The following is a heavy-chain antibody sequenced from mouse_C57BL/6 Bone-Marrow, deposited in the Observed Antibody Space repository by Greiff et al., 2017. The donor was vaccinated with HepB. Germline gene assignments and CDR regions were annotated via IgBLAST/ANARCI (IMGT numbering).Heavy chain of an antibody. CDR2: IWTGGGT. Sequence: QVQLKQSGPGLVAPSQSLSITCTVSGFSLTSYAISWVRQPPGKGLEWLGVIWTGGGTNYNSALKYRLSISKDNSKNQVFLKLNSMQTDDTARYYCARYDYDGWYFDVWGTVTTVTVSS. V-gene: IGHV2-9-1*01. CDR1: GFSLTSYA. D-gene: IGHD2-4*01. CDR3: ARYDYDGWYFDV. J-gene: IGHJ1*03.